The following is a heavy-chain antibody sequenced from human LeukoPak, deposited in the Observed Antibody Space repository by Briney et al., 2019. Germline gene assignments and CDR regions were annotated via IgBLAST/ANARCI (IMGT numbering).Heavy chain of an antibody. Sequence: PGGSLRLSCAASGFTFSNYAMSWVRQAPGKGLEWVASISGNGGGTYYADSVKGRFTISKDNSKNTLYLQMNSPRAEDTALYYCAKDLTDSGSYTSYWGQGTLVTVSS. V-gene: IGHV3-23*01. D-gene: IGHD1-26*01. J-gene: IGHJ4*02. CDR3: AKDLTDSGSYTSY. CDR2: ISGNGGGT. CDR1: GFTFSNYA.